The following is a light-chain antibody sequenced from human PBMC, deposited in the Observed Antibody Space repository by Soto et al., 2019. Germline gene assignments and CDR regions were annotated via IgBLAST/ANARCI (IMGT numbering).Light chain of an antibody. V-gene: IGLV2-14*01. CDR2: EVT. CDR3: SSYTTRSTYV. Sequence: QAVVTQPASVSGSPGQSITISCTGTSSDVGRFNFVSWFQQHPGEAPKLLIYEVTKRPSGVSNRFSGSKSGNTASLTISGLQTEDEADYYCSSYTTRSTYVFGTGTKLTVL. J-gene: IGLJ1*01. CDR1: SSDVGRFNF.